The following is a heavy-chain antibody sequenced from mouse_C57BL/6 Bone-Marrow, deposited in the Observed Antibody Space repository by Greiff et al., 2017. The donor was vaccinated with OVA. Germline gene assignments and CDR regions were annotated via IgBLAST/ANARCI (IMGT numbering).Heavy chain of an antibody. Sequence: EVHLVESEGGLVQPGSSMKLSCTASGFTFSDYYMAWVRQVPEKGLEWVANINFVGSSTYYLDSLKSRFIFSRDNSMNIQYLQISSLKSADTATYYCARLWLLRDWYFDVWGTGTTVTVSS. V-gene: IGHV5-16*01. CDR3: ARLWLLRDWYFDV. CDR1: GFTFSDYY. J-gene: IGHJ1*03. CDR2: INFVGSST. D-gene: IGHD2-3*01.